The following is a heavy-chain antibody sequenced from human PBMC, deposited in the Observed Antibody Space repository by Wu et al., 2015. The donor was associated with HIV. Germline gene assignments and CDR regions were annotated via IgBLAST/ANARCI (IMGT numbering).Heavy chain of an antibody. D-gene: IGHD3-10*01. CDR2: MNPNSGNT. Sequence: QVQLVQSGAEVKKPGASVKVSCKASGYTFNIYDINWVRQATGQGLEWMGWMNPNSGNTAYAQKFQGRVTMTRNTSISTAYMELSSLRSEDTAVYYCARGVYASGSYYGDSRYYFDYWGQGSLVTVPS. CDR1: GYTFNIYD. CDR3: ARGVYASGSYYGDSRYYFDY. J-gene: IGHJ4*02. V-gene: IGHV1-8*01.